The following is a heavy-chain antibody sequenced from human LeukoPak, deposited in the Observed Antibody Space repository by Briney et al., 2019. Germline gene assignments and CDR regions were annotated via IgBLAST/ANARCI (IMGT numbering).Heavy chain of an antibody. CDR2: INHSGST. J-gene: IGHJ6*02. CDR1: GGSFSGYY. CDR3: AGGGLSNIVVVPAARNGMDV. V-gene: IGHV4-34*01. D-gene: IGHD2-2*01. Sequence: SETLSLTCAVYGGSFSGYYWSWIRQPPGKGLEWIGEINHSGSTNYNPSLKSRVTISVDTSKNQFSLKLSSVTVADTAVYYCAGGGLSNIVVVPAARNGMDVWGQGTTVTVSS.